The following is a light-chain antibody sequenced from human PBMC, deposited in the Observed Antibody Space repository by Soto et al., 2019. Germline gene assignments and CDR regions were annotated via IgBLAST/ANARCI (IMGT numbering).Light chain of an antibody. J-gene: IGKJ5*01. Sequence: EIVLTQSPGTLSLSPGERAFLSCRASQSVRSNYLAWYQHKPGHDPRLLIYAASSRAAGIPDRFSGSGSGTEFTLAISRLEPEDFAVFYCHQYGDSPLTFGQGTRLQIK. CDR3: HQYGDSPLT. CDR2: AAS. V-gene: IGKV3-20*01. CDR1: QSVRSNY.